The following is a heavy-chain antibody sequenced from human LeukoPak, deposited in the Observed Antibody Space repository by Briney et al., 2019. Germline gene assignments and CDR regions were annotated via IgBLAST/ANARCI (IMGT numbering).Heavy chain of an antibody. D-gene: IGHD4-11*01. V-gene: IGHV3-30*03. Sequence: GGSLRLSCAASGFTFSSYSMNWVRQAPGKGLEWVAVISYDGSNKYYADSVKGRFTISRDNSKNTLYLQMNSLRAEDTAVYYCATYRANFDYWGQGTLVTVSS. CDR1: GFTFSSYS. CDR3: ATYRANFDY. CDR2: ISYDGSNK. J-gene: IGHJ4*02.